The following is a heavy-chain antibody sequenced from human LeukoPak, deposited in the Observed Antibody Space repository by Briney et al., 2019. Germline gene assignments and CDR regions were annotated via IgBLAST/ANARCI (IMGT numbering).Heavy chain of an antibody. Sequence: PGGSLRLSCAASGFTFGDYSMHWVRHAPGKGLEWVSLINWAGSSTHYTDSVKGRFTISRDNSKNSLYLQMNSLRTEDTAFYYCAKGDKYDTSGYLPGDSWGQGTLVTVSS. D-gene: IGHD3-22*01. V-gene: IGHV3-43*01. CDR2: INWAGSST. CDR3: AKGDKYDTSGYLPGDS. J-gene: IGHJ5*01. CDR1: GFTFGDYS.